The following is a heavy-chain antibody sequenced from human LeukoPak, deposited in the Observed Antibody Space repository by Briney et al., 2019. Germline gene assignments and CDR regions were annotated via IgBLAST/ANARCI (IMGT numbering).Heavy chain of an antibody. D-gene: IGHD3-10*01. CDR2: MNPNSGNT. J-gene: IGHJ3*02. Sequence: ASVKVSCKASGYTFTSYDINWVRQATGQGLEWMGWMNPNSGNTGYAQKFQGRVTITRNTSITTAYMESSSLRSEDTAVYYCARGPGVLWFGESPPYGFDIWGQGTMVTVSS. CDR3: ARGPGVLWFGESPPYGFDI. V-gene: IGHV1-8*01. CDR1: GYTFTSYD.